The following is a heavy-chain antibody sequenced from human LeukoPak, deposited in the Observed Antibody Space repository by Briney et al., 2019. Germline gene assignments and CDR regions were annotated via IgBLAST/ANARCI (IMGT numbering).Heavy chain of an antibody. CDR2: INHSGST. V-gene: IGHV4-34*01. Sequence: PSETLSLTCAVYGGSFSGYYWSWIRQPPGKGLEWIGEINHSGSTYYNPSLKSRVTISVDRSKNQFSLKLSSVTAADTAVYYCATGLLRGVFDYWGQGTLVTVSS. CDR1: GGSFSGYY. D-gene: IGHD2-15*01. J-gene: IGHJ4*02. CDR3: ATGLLRGVFDY.